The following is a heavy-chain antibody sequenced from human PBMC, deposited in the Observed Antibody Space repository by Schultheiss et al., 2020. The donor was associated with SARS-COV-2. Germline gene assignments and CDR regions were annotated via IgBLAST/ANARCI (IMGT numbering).Heavy chain of an antibody. CDR2: IRSKAYGGTT. Sequence: GGSLRLSCTASGFTFGDYAMSCVRQAPGKGLEWVGFIRSKAYGGTTEYAASVKGRFTISRDDSKSIAYLQMNSLKTEDTAVYYCTRDRTIGSSYYGMDVWGQGTTVTVSS. CDR1: GFTFGDYA. V-gene: IGHV3-49*04. D-gene: IGHD2-2*01. J-gene: IGHJ6*02. CDR3: TRDRTIGSSYYGMDV.